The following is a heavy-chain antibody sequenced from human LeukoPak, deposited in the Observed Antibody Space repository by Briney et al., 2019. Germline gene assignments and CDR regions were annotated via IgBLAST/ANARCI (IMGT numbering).Heavy chain of an antibody. D-gene: IGHD3-22*01. CDR2: IYSGGTT. J-gene: IGHJ4*02. CDR3: ARTRTYSYDSSGHYYPTHFDY. Sequence: GGSLRLSCAASGFIVSSNYMSWVRQAPGKGLEWVSVIYSGGTTYYADSVKGRFTISRDNRKNTLYLQMNSLRAEDTAVCYCARTRTYSYDSSGHYYPTHFDYWGQGTLVTVSS. CDR1: GFIVSSNY. V-gene: IGHV3-66*01.